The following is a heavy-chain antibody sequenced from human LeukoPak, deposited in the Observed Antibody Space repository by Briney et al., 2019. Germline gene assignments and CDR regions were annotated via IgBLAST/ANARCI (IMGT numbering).Heavy chain of an antibody. V-gene: IGHV4-39*01. D-gene: IGHD4-23*01. CDR2: IYYSGST. Sequence: SETLSLTCTVSGGSISSSSYYWGWIRQSPGKGLEWIGSIYYSGSTYYNPSLKSRVTISVDTSKNQFSLKLSSVTAADTAVYYCARLPVVTPGELDYWGQGTLVTVSS. CDR1: GGSISSSSYY. CDR3: ARLPVVTPGELDY. J-gene: IGHJ4*02.